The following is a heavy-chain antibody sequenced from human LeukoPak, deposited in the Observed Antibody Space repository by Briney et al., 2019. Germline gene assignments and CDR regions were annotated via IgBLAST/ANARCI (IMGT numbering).Heavy chain of an antibody. CDR1: GYTLTELS. Sequence: ASVKVSCKVSGYTLTELSMHWVRQAPGKGLEWMGGFDPEDGETIYAQKFQGRVTMTEDTSTDTAYMELSSLRSEDTAVYYCARDRGWELGYCTGGSCYDENWFDPWGQGTLVTVSS. CDR3: ARDRGWELGYCTGGSCYDENWFDP. V-gene: IGHV1-24*01. D-gene: IGHD2-15*01. J-gene: IGHJ5*02. CDR2: FDPEDGET.